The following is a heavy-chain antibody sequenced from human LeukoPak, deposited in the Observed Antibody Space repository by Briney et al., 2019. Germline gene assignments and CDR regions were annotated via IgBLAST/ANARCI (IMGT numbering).Heavy chain of an antibody. CDR1: GFTFSSYG. J-gene: IGHJ4*02. D-gene: IGHD3-22*01. Sequence: PGRSLRLSCAASGFTFSSYGMHWVRQAPGKGLEWVSSISESGSNKYYADSVKGRFSISRDNSKNMLYLQMGSLRAEDTAAYYCTNRHDSSGYFFNYWGQGTLVTVSS. V-gene: IGHV3-23*01. CDR2: ISESGSNK. CDR3: TNRHDSSGYFFNY.